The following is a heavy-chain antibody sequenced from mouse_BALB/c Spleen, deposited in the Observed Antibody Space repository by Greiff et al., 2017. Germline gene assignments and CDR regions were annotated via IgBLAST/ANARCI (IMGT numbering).Heavy chain of an antibody. CDR3: ASYDEGFAY. V-gene: IGHV1-63*02. J-gene: IGHJ3*01. CDR1: GYTFTNYW. CDR2: IYPGGGYT. D-gene: IGHD2-3*01. Sequence: VMLVESGAELVRPGTSVKISCKASGYTFTNYWLGWVKQRPGHGLEWIGDIYPGGGYTNYNEKFKGKATLTADTSSSTAYMQLSSLTSEDSAVYFCASYDEGFAYWGQGTLVTVSA.